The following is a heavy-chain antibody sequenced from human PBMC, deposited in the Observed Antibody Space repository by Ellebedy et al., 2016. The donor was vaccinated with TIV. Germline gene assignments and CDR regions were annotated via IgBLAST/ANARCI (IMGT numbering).Heavy chain of an antibody. Sequence: AASVKVSCKASGGTFSSYAISWVRQAPGQGLEWMGRIIPILGIANYAQKFQGRVPITRDTSASTAYMELSSLRSEDTAVYYCARAWEQWLVPFDYWGQGTLVTVSS. D-gene: IGHD6-19*01. CDR2: IIPILGIA. CDR3: ARAWEQWLVPFDY. CDR1: GGTFSSYA. V-gene: IGHV1-69*04. J-gene: IGHJ4*02.